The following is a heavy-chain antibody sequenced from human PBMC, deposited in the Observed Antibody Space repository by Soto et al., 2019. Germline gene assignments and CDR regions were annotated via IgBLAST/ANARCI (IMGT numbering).Heavy chain of an antibody. V-gene: IGHV3-48*01. CDR3: ARDYYGSGWGMDV. D-gene: IGHD3-10*01. CDR1: GFTFSSYS. Sequence: EVQLVESGGGLVQPGGSLRLSCAASGFTFSSYSMNWVRQAPGKGLEWVSYISSSSSTIYYADSVKGRFTISRDNAKNSLYLQMNSLRAEGRAVYYCARDYYGSGWGMDVWGQGTTVTVFS. J-gene: IGHJ6*02. CDR2: ISSSSSTI.